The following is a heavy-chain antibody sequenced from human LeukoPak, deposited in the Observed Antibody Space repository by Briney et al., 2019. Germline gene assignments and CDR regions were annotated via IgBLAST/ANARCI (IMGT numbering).Heavy chain of an antibody. V-gene: IGHV1-2*02. CDR3: ARDQPYYYGSGSSSHSDY. Sequence: ASVKVSCKASGYTFTGYYMHWVRQAPGQRLEWMGWISPNSGGTNYAQKFQGRVTMTRDTSIGTAYMELSRLRSDDTAVYYCARDQPYYYGSGSSSHSDYWGQGTLVTVSS. J-gene: IGHJ4*02. CDR1: GYTFTGYY. D-gene: IGHD3-10*01. CDR2: ISPNSGGT.